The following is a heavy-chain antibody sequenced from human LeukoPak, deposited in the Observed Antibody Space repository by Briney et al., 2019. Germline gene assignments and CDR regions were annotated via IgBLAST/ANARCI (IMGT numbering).Heavy chain of an antibody. V-gene: IGHV4-59*01. CDR3: ARDGGDEILDY. D-gene: IGHD4-17*01. CDR1: GGSISSYY. J-gene: IGHJ4*02. CDR2: IYYRGSP. Sequence: PSETLSLTCPVSGGSISSYYWSWIRQPPGKALEWIGYIYYRGSPNYNPSIKSRVTISIDTSKNQFSLRLSSVTAADTAVYYCARDGGDEILDYWGQGTLVTVSS.